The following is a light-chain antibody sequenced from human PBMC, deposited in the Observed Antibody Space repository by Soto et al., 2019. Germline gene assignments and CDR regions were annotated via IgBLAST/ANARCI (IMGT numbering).Light chain of an antibody. CDR1: QSVSSY. V-gene: IGKV3-11*01. CDR2: DAS. J-gene: IGKJ5*01. CDR3: QQHNNWPPSIT. Sequence: EIVLTQSPATLSLSPGERATFSCRASQSVSSYLAWYQQKPGQAPRLLIYDASTRATAIAARFSGSGSRTDFTLTISSLEPEDFAVYYCQQHNNWPPSITFGQGTRLEIK.